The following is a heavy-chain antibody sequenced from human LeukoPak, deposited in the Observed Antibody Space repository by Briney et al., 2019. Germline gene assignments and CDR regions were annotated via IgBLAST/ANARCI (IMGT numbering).Heavy chain of an antibody. D-gene: IGHD1-26*01. J-gene: IGHJ3*02. CDR3: ARDPGNDAFDI. CDR1: GGSISSYS. CDR2: LHSSGST. Sequence: SKTLSLTCTVSGGSISSYSWTWIRQPAGKGLDWIGRLHSSGSTNCNPSLKSRVTMSIDTSKNQFSLKLSSVTAADTAVYYCARDPGNDAFDIWGQGTMVTVSS. V-gene: IGHV4-4*07.